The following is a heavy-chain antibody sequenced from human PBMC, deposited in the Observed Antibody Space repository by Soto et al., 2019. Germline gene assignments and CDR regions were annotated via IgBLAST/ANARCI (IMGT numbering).Heavy chain of an antibody. Sequence: ASVKVSCKASGFTFTSSAMQWVRQARGQRLEWIGWIVVGSGNTNYAQKFQERVTITRDMSTSTAYMELSSLRSEDTAVYYCAAGIFLRYDYGDYVAFDIWGQGTMVTISS. J-gene: IGHJ3*02. CDR1: GFTFTSSA. V-gene: IGHV1-58*02. CDR3: AAGIFLRYDYGDYVAFDI. D-gene: IGHD4-17*01. CDR2: IVVGSGNT.